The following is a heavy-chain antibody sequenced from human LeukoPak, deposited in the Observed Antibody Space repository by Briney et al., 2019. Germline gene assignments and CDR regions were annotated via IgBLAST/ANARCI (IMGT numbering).Heavy chain of an antibody. CDR2: IYPGDSDT. D-gene: IGHD6-19*01. J-gene: IGHJ4*02. CDR3: ARGRRDSNGWYLFGPFDY. V-gene: IGHV5-51*01. Sequence: GESLKISCKGSGYSFTSYWIGWVRQMPGKGLEWMGIIYPGDSDTRYSPSFQGQVTISADKSISTAYLQWSSLKASDTAMYYCARGRRDSNGWYLFGPFDYWGQGTLVTVSS. CDR1: GYSFTSYW.